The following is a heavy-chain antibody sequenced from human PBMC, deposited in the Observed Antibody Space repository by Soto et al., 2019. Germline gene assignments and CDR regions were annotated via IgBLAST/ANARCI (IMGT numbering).Heavy chain of an antibody. J-gene: IGHJ6*02. CDR3: ARGPVELRFPPGSAANFNYYGMDV. CDR1: GFTVSSNY. D-gene: IGHD3-3*01. CDR2: IYSGGST. Sequence: GGSLRLSCAASGFTVSSNYMSWVRQAPGKGLEWVSVIYSGGSTYYADSVKGRFTISRDNSKNTRYLQMNSLRAEDTAVYYCARGPVELRFPPGSAANFNYYGMDVWGQGTTVTVSS. V-gene: IGHV3-53*01.